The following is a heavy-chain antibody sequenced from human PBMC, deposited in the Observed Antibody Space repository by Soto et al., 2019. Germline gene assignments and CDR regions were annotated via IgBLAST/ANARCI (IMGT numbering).Heavy chain of an antibody. CDR2: ISGSGFKK. V-gene: IGHV3-23*01. Sequence: PRLSCAASGFIFENFGMSWVRQAPGKGLEWISSISGSGFKKYYADSVKGRFTISRDNSKSTVYLELNNLSAEDTAVYHCAKNQGVELVPLATVDWFDPWGQGSVVTVSS. J-gene: IGHJ5*02. D-gene: IGHD1-26*01. CDR3: AKNQGVELVPLATVDWFDP. CDR1: GFIFENFG.